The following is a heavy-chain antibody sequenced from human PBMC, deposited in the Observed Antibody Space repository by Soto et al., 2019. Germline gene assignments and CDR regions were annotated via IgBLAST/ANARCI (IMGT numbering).Heavy chain of an antibody. J-gene: IGHJ6*02. CDR2: IPYDGSNK. D-gene: IGHD6-6*01. CDR1: GFTFSSYG. CDR3: AKGSIAARRDYYYYGMDV. Sequence: LSCSASGFTFSSYGMHWVRQAPGKGLEWVAVIPYDGSNKYYADSVKGRFTISRDNSKNTLYLQMNSLRAEDTAVYYCAKGSIAARRDYYYYGMDVWGQGTTVTVSS. V-gene: IGHV3-30*18.